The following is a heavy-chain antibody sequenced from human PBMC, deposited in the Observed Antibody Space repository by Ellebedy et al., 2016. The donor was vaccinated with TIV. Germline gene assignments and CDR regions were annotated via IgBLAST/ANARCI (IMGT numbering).Heavy chain of an antibody. Sequence: AASVKVSCKASGYTFTGHYMHWVRQAPRQGLEWMGWSNPNGGCTNYAQKFQGWVTMTRETSITTAYMDLSRLTSDDTAGYYCAMRGYIGGPYWAFDIWGQGTMITVSS. CDR3: AMRGYIGGPYWAFDI. V-gene: IGHV1-2*04. CDR1: GYTFTGHY. D-gene: IGHD6-19*01. J-gene: IGHJ3*02. CDR2: SNPNGGCT.